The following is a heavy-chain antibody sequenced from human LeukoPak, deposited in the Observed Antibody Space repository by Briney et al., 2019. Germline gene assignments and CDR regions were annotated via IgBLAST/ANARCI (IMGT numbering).Heavy chain of an antibody. CDR1: GFTFSSYW. Sequence: GGSLRLSCAASGFTFSSYWMHWVRQAPGKGLVWVSHINSDGSSTSYADSVKGRFTISRDNAKNTLYLQMNSLSAEDTAVYYCARMPAAGTGFGYWGQGTLVTVSS. D-gene: IGHD6-13*01. CDR2: INSDGSST. J-gene: IGHJ4*02. CDR3: ARMPAAGTGFGY. V-gene: IGHV3-74*01.